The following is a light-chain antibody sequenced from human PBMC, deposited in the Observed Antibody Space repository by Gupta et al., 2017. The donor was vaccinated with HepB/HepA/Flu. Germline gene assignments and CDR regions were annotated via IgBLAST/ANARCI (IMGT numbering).Light chain of an antibody. CDR3: QNWGSGIPGV. J-gene: IGLJ2*01. CDR1: SGHSTYA. V-gene: IGLV4-69*01. CDR2: RNSDGSH. Sequence: QLVLTQSPSASASLGASVKLTCTLSSGHSTYAIAWHQQQPEKGPRYLMKRNSDGSHSKGDGIPDRVAGSSSGAERYLTISSLQSEDEADYDCQNWGSGIPGVFGGGTKLTVL.